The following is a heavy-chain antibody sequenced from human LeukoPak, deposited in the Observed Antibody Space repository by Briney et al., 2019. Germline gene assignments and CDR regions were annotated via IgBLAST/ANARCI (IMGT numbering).Heavy chain of an antibody. CDR2: IYSGDSHT. CDR1: GYSFTYW. D-gene: IGHD4-17*01. V-gene: IGHV5-51*01. CDR3: ASARHGDYVWDY. Sequence: GESLKISCKGSGYSFTYWVGWVRQMPGKGLEWMGIIYSGDSHTKYSPSFQGRVTISADKSISTAYLQWSSLEASDTAMYYCASARHGDYVWDYWGQGTLVTVSS. J-gene: IGHJ4*02.